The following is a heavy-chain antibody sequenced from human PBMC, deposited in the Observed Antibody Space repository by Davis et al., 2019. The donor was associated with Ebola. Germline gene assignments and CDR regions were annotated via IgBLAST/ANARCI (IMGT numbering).Heavy chain of an antibody. J-gene: IGHJ3*01. V-gene: IGHV3-23*01. CDR3: AKDTSNIWFDV. CDR1: GFIFSSYV. D-gene: IGHD2-2*01. Sequence: PGGSLRLSCAASGFIFSSYVMSWVRQAPGKGLEWVSTLGTSADTYYADSVKGRFTISRDNSKNTLHLHMNSLRVEDTAIYYCAKDTSNIWFDVWGQGTMVTVSS. CDR2: LGTSADT.